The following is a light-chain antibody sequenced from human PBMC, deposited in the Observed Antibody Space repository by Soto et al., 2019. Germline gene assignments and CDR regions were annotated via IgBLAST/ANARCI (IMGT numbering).Light chain of an antibody. CDR1: QSITTS. Sequence: EIVLTQSPATLSLSPGERATLSCRATQSITTSLAWYQQKPGQPPRLLIYDASNRATGIPARFSGSGSGTDFTLTSSSLEPEDFAVYYCQQRSIWPRLTFGGGTKVEIK. CDR3: QQRSIWPRLT. J-gene: IGKJ4*01. V-gene: IGKV3-11*01. CDR2: DAS.